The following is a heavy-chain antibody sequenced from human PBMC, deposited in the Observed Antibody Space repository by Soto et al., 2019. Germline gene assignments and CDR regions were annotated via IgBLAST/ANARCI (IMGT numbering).Heavy chain of an antibody. D-gene: IGHD2-21*01. Sequence: HVTLKASGPVLVKPTETLTLTCTVSGFSRTNRRMGVCWIRQSPGKALEWLAHIFSNDEKAYSTSLQLRLAITTYTSKSQVVLTMNTMDSVDTATYYCELIHSEVRLWYFYYAMDVWGQGTSVIVAS. CDR3: ELIHSEVRLWYFYYAMDV. CDR1: GFSRTNRRMG. J-gene: IGHJ6*02. CDR2: IFSNDEK. V-gene: IGHV2-26*01.